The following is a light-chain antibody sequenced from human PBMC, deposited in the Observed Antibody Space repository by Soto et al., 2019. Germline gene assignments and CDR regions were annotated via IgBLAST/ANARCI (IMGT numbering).Light chain of an antibody. V-gene: IGKV3-15*01. CDR3: QQYNTCPPLT. CDR2: GAS. CDR1: QSVNSK. Sequence: EIVMTQSPATLSVSPGERATLSCRASQSVNSKLAWYQQKPGQAPRLLIYGASTRATGFPARFSGSGSGTEFTLTISSLQSEDSAVYYCQQYNTCPPLTFGGGTKVEIK. J-gene: IGKJ4*01.